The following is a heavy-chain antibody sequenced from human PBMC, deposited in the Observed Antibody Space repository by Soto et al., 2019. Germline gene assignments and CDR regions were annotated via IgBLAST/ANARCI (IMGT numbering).Heavy chain of an antibody. CDR3: AHRLYSSAWPWDSGVFDY. V-gene: IGHV2-5*02. D-gene: IGHD6-19*01. Sequence: QITLKESGPTLVKPTQTLTLTCTFSGFSLSTGGVGVGWIRQPPGKALEWLALIYWDDDKRYSPSLKSRLTITTDTSKNQVVLTMTNMDPVDTATYYCAHRLYSSAWPWDSGVFDYWGQGTLVTVSS. J-gene: IGHJ4*02. CDR1: GFSLSTGGVG. CDR2: IYWDDDK.